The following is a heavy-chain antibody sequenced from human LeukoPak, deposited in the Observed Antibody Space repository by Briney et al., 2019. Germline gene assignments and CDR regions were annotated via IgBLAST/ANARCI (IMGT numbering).Heavy chain of an antibody. D-gene: IGHD6-13*01. CDR3: ARSIAAAGAVDY. V-gene: IGHV4-61*02. CDR1: GGSISSGSYY. CDR2: IYTSGST. J-gene: IGHJ4*02. Sequence: KPSQTLSLTCTVSGGSISSGSYYWSWIRQPAGKGLEWIGRIYTSGSTNYNPSLKSRVTISVDTSKNQFSLKLSSVTAADTAVYYCARSIAAAGAVDYWGQGTLVTVSS.